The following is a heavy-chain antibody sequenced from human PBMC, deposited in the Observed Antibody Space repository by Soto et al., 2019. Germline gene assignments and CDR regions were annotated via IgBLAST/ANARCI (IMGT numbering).Heavy chain of an antibody. CDR3: ARGGTAIPDY. D-gene: IGHD5-18*01. V-gene: IGHV3-53*01. CDR2: IYSGGST. Sequence: PVGSLRLSCAASGFTVSSNYMSWVRQAPGRGLEWVSLIYSGGSTYYADSVKGRFTISRDKSKNTLYLQMNSLRAEDTAVYYCARGGTAIPDYCGQRTLVTVSS. J-gene: IGHJ4*02. CDR1: GFTVSSNY.